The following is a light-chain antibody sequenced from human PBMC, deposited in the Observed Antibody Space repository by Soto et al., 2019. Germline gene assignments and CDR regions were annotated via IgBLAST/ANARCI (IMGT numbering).Light chain of an antibody. Sequence: IVMTQSPATLSVSPRESTTLSCRASQSVSSNLAWYQQKPGQAPRLLIYGASTRATGIPARFSGGGSGTEFTLTISSLQSEDFAVYYCQQYNNWPPGTFGPGTKVDIK. CDR1: QSVSSN. CDR2: GAS. V-gene: IGKV3-15*01. J-gene: IGKJ3*01. CDR3: QQYNNWPPGT.